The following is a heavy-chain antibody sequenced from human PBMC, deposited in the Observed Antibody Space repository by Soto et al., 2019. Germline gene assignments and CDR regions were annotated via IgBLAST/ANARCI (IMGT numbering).Heavy chain of an antibody. CDR2: ISYDGSNK. CDR1: GFTFSSYG. V-gene: IGHV3-30*18. Sequence: QVQLVESGGGVVQPGRSLRLSCAASGFTFSSYGMHWVRQAPGKGLEWVAVISYDGSNKYYADSVKGRFTISRDNSKNTLYLQMNSLRAEDTAVYYCAKEADHYDILTGSLDYWGQGTLVTVSS. D-gene: IGHD3-9*01. J-gene: IGHJ4*02. CDR3: AKEADHYDILTGSLDY.